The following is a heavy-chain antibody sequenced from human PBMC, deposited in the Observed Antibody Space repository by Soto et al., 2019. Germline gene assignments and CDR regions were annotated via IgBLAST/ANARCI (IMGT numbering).Heavy chain of an antibody. CDR3: ARVHDY. Sequence: QLQLQESGSGLVKPSQTLSLNCAVSGGSIRSGGYSWSWIRQPPGKGLEWIGYIYHSGSTYYNQSLKSRVTISVDRPKNQFPLKLSSVTAADTAVYSCARVHDYWGQGTLVTVSS. V-gene: IGHV4-30-2*01. CDR1: GGSIRSGGYS. CDR2: IYHSGST. J-gene: IGHJ4*02.